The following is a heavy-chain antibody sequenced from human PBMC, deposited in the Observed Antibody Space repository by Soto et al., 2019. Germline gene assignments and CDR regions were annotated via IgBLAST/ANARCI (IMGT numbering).Heavy chain of an antibody. Sequence: GASVKVSCKAFGGTFSSYAISWVRQAPGQGLEWMGGIIPIFGTANYAQKFQGRVTITADESTSTAYMELSSLRSEDTAVYYCARPIGITIFGVGASDYGMDVWGQGTTVTVSS. D-gene: IGHD3-3*01. CDR3: ARPIGITIFGVGASDYGMDV. CDR2: IIPIFGTA. CDR1: GGTFSSYA. V-gene: IGHV1-69*13. J-gene: IGHJ6*02.